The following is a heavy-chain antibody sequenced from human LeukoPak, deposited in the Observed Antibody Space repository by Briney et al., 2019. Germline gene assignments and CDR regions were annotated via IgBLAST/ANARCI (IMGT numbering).Heavy chain of an antibody. D-gene: IGHD6-13*01. CDR1: GYTFTSYD. CDR2: MNPNSGNT. J-gene: IGHJ4*02. V-gene: IGHV1-8*01. CDR3: ARVNIAAAGDDY. Sequence: ASVKVSCKASGYTFTSYDINWVRQATGQGLEWLGWMNPNSGNTGYAQKFQGRVTMTRNTSISTAYMELSSLRSEDTAVYYCARVNIAAAGDDYWGQGTLVTVSS.